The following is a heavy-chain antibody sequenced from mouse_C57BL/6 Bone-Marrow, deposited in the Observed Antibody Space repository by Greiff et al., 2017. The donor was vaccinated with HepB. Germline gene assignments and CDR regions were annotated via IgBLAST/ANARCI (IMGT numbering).Heavy chain of an antibody. D-gene: IGHD1-1*01. CDR1: GFNIKNTY. CDR3: ARITTVVATPATSWYFDV. J-gene: IGHJ1*03. CDR2: IDPANGNT. Sequence: VQLQQSVAELVRPGASVKLSCTASGFNIKNTYMHWVKQRPEQGLEWIGRIDPANGNTKYAPKFQGKATITADTSSNTAYLQLSSLTSEDTAIYYCARITTVVATPATSWYFDVWGTGTTVTVSS. V-gene: IGHV14-3*01.